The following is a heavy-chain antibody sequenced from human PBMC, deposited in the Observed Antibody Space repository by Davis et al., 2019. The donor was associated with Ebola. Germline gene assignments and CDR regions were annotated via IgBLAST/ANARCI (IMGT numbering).Heavy chain of an antibody. CDR2: IYPGDSDT. J-gene: IGHJ4*02. Sequence: GESLKISCQGSGYSFTSYWIGWVRQMPGKGLEWMGIIYPGDSDTRYSPSFQGQVTISADKSISTAYLQWSSLKASDTAMYYCARQGTLWFGELLFTAAPIDYWGQGTLVTVSS. CDR1: GYSFTSYW. D-gene: IGHD3-10*01. CDR3: ARQGTLWFGELLFTAAPIDY. V-gene: IGHV5-51*01.